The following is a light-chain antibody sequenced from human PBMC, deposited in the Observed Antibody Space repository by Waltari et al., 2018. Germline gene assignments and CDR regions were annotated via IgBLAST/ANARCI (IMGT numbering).Light chain of an antibody. V-gene: IGKV3-20*01. J-gene: IGKJ1*01. CDR3: QHYVSLPVT. Sequence: CRASQSVSRAVAGYQQKPGQAPRLLIYGATNGATGIPGRCSGSGSGTDFSLIISRLEPEDFAVYYCQHYVSLPVTFGQGTKVEIK. CDR2: GAT. CDR1: QSVSRAV.